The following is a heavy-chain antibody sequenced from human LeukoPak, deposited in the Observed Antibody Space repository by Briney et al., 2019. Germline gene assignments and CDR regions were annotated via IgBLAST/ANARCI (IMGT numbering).Heavy chain of an antibody. J-gene: IGHJ1*01. V-gene: IGHV1-2*02. CDR1: GHTFSAYY. D-gene: IGHD3-22*01. CDR2: INPNSGGT. Sequence: GASVKVSCKASGHTFSAYYMHWVRQAPGQGLEWMGWINPNSGGTNYAQKFQGRVTMTRDTSISTAYMELSRLRSDDTAVYYCARDGVGYYDSSGYYYFQHWGQGTLVTVSS. CDR3: ARDGVGYYDSSGYYYFQH.